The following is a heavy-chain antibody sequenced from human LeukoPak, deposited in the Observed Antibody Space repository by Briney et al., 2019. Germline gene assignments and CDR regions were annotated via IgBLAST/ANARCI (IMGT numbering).Heavy chain of an antibody. J-gene: IGHJ4*02. Sequence: GGSLRLSCAASGFTFDDYAMHWVRQAPGKGLEWVSGISWNSGSIGYADSVKGRFTISRDNAKNSLYLQMNSLRAEDTAVYYCARDLDGYSFDYWGQGTLVTVSS. CDR3: ARDLDGYSFDY. V-gene: IGHV3-9*01. CDR1: GFTFDDYA. CDR2: ISWNSGSI. D-gene: IGHD5-24*01.